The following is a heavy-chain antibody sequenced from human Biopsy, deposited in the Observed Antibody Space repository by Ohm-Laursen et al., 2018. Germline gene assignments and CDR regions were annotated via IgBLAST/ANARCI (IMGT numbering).Heavy chain of an antibody. CDR3: ARVPAYPSIDGYYGLDL. J-gene: IGHJ6*02. Sequence: SSVKVSCKASGHTFAGYYLHWVRQAPGHGLEWMGWINPNSGNANYAQSFQGRLTVTRDTSISTAYMELTSLTFDDTAIYYCARVPAYPSIDGYYGLDLWGQGTTVIVSS. CDR2: INPNSGNA. CDR1: GHTFAGYY. V-gene: IGHV1-2*02. D-gene: IGHD3-9*01.